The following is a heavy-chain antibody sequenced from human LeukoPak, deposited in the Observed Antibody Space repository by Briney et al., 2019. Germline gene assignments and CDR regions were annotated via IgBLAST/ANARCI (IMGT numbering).Heavy chain of an antibody. CDR1: GSTFSSHS. J-gene: IGHJ4*02. CDR2: ISSTGNTK. D-gene: IGHD4-17*01. V-gene: IGHV3-48*02. Sequence: PGGSLRLSCAASGSTFSSHSMNWVRQAPGKGLEWVSYISSTGNTKHYVDSVKGRFTISRDNAKNSVYLQMNSLRDEDTAVYYCARDLTSVPTRWGRGTLVTVSS. CDR3: ARDLTSVPTR.